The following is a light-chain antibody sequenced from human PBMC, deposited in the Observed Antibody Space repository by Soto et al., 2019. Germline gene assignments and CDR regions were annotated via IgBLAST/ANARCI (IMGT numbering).Light chain of an antibody. CDR1: QDVSND. V-gene: IGKV1-17*02. Sequence: DIQMTQSPPSLSASVGDRVTITCRASQDVSNDLGWFQQKPGKAPKRLIFGASNLESGVPSRFSGTASGTEFILTITNLQPEDFATYYCLQHTYIWSFGQGTKVDI. CDR3: LQHTYIWS. J-gene: IGKJ1*01. CDR2: GAS.